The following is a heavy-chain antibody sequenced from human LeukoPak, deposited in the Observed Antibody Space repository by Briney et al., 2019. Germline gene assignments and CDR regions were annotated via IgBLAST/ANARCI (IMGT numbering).Heavy chain of an antibody. D-gene: IGHD5-18*01. J-gene: IGHJ5*02. CDR3: VREIQLINGWFDP. CDR1: GITYTKYS. CDR2: ISSSGTYI. V-gene: IGHV3-21*06. Sequence: PGGSLRLSCAASGITYTKYSMNWVRQAPGKGLQWVASISSSGTYIYYADSVKGRFTISRDNAKDSVFLQMNNLRVEDTALYYCVREIQLINGWFDPWGQGTLVTVSS.